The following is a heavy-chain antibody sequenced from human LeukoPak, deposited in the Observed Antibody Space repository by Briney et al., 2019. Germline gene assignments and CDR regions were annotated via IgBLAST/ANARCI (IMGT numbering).Heavy chain of an antibody. D-gene: IGHD6-13*01. CDR2: ISGSGDTT. V-gene: IGHV3-23*01. CDR3: ARFGYTSSLDY. CDR1: GITFTNSA. Sequence: PGGSLRLSCAVSGITFTNSAMIWVRQAPGKGLEWVSAISGSGDTTYYADSVRGRFTISRDNFKNTVSLQLNSLRAEDTAMYYCARFGYTSSLDYWGQGTLVTVSS. J-gene: IGHJ4*02.